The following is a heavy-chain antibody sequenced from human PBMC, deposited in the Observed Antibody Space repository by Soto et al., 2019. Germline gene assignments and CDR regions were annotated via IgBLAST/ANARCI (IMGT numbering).Heavy chain of an antibody. V-gene: IGHV4-59*01. CDR2: ICYTT. J-gene: IGHJ4*02. Sequence: SETLSLTCTVSGGSISNYYWSWIRQAPGKGLEWIGYICYTTNYNPSLKSRVTISADTSKNQISLKLTSVTAADTAVYYCARTSPVAGGFDYWGQGTLVTVSS. CDR3: ARTSPVAGGFDY. D-gene: IGHD6-19*01. CDR1: GGSISNYY.